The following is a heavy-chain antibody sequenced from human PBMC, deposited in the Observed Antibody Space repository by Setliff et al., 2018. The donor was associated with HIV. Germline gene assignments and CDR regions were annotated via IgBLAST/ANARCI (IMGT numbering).Heavy chain of an antibody. J-gene: IGHJ5*01. Sequence: PSETLSLTCAVSNYSISSGYYWDWIRQPPGKGLEWIGSIYHSENPYSNPSLKSRVTISVNTSKNQSSLKLSSVTAADTAVYYCARSIVVVDAATPLGWFDSWGQGTLVTVSS. D-gene: IGHD2-15*01. CDR3: ARSIVVVDAATPLGWFDS. CDR1: NYSISSGYY. V-gene: IGHV4-38-2*01. CDR2: IYHSENP.